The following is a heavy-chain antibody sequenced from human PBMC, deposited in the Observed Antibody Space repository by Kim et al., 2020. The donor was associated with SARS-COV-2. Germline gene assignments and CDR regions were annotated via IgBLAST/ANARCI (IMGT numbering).Heavy chain of an antibody. D-gene: IGHD7-27*01. CDR3: AFLTFV. CDR2: VSSSCSTV. V-gene: IGHV3-48*02. J-gene: IGHJ4*02. CDR1: GFAFSSYS. Sequence: GGSLRLSCAASGFAFSSYSMNWVRQAPGKGLEWVSYVSSSCSTVYYADSVKVQFIISSDNAKNSLILQMHSLRDEDTAVYYCAFLTFVWGQGTRVTVSS.